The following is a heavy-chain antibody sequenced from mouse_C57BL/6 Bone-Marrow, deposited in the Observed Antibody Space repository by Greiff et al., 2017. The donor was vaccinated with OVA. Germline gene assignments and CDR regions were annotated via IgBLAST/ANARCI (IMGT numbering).Heavy chain of an antibody. CDR2: IDPENGDT. Sequence: EVHLVESGAELVRPGASVKLSCTASGFNIKDDYMHWVKQRPEQGLEWIGWIDPENGDTEYASKFQGKATITADTSSNTSYLQLSSLTSYNTAVYYCTSCSNFDYWGQGTTLTVSS. CDR1: GFNIKDDY. V-gene: IGHV14-4*01. CDR3: TSCSNFDY. J-gene: IGHJ2*01. D-gene: IGHD1-1*01.